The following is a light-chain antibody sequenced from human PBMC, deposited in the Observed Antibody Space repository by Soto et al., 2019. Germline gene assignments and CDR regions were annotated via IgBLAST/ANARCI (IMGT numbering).Light chain of an antibody. J-gene: IGKJ4*01. CDR3: QKCKVAPFT. CDR1: QSISSY. Sequence: DIQMTQSPSSLSASVGDRVTITCRASQSISSYLNWYQQKPGKAPKLLIYAASSLQSGVPSRFSGSGSGTDFTLTISSLQPEDAAIYYCQKCKVAPFTFGGGTKVEIK. CDR2: AAS. V-gene: IGKV1-39*01.